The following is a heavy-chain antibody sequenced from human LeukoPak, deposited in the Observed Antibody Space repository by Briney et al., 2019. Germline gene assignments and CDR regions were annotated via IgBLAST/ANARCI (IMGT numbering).Heavy chain of an antibody. J-gene: IGHJ4*02. CDR1: GGSLCGYY. CDR3: ARGPLGSDYGDYGGGN. Sequence: PSETLSLTCAVYGGSLCGYYWSWIRQPPGKGLEWIGEINHSGSTNYNPSLKSRVPISVATSKYQFSLKLSPVTAADTAVYYCARGPLGSDYGDYGGGNWGQGTLGSVSS. D-gene: IGHD4-17*01. CDR2: INHSGST. V-gene: IGHV4-34*01.